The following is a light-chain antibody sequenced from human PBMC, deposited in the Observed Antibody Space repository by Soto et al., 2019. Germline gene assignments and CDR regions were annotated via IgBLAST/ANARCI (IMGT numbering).Light chain of an antibody. J-gene: IGKJ1*01. CDR1: QSISSY. CDR3: QQSYSTPQT. CDR2: AAS. V-gene: IGKV1-39*01. Sequence: DIQMTQSPSSLSASVGDRVTITCRASQSISSYLNWYQQKPGKAPKLLIYAASSLQRGVPSRFSGSGSGTDFTLTISSLQPEDFATYYCQQSYSTPQTFGQGTKVEIK.